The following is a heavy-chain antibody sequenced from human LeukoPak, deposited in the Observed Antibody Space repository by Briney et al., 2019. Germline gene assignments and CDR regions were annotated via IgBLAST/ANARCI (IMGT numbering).Heavy chain of an antibody. J-gene: IGHJ4*02. CDR3: ATYDVLTGFEY. CDR1: GGTLSDHV. D-gene: IGHD3-9*01. V-gene: IGHV1-69*13. Sequence: ASVKVSCKASGGTLSDHVISWVRQAPGHGLEWVGGIIPLEGTSKLTQKLQDRATISADESTNTVYMEVRSLRSEDTALYYCATYDVLTGFEYWGQGTLVIVSS. CDR2: IIPLEGTS.